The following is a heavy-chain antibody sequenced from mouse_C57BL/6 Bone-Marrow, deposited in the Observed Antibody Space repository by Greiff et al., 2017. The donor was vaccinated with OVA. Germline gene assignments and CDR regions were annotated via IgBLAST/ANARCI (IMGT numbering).Heavy chain of an antibody. J-gene: IGHJ2*01. CDR1: GFTFTDYY. Sequence: DVHLVESGGGLVQPGGSLSLSCAASGFTFTDYYMSWVRQPPGKALEWLGFIRNKANGYTTEYSASVKGRFTISRDNSQSILYLQMNALRAEDSATYYCARSHPTYYFDYWGQGTTLTVSS. V-gene: IGHV7-3*01. CDR2: IRNKANGYTT. D-gene: IGHD5-5*01. CDR3: ARSHPTYYFDY.